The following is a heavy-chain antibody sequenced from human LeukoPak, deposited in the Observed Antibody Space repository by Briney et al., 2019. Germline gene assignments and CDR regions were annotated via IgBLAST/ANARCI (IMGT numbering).Heavy chain of an antibody. V-gene: IGHV3-30*18. CDR3: AKAHGSYGSYHYYGMDV. CDR1: GFTFSNYG. Sequence: GRSLRLSCVASGFTFSNYGMHWVRQAPGKGLEWVAVISYDGSKKYYVDSVKGRVTISRDSSKNTVHLQMNSLRPEDTAVYYCAKAHGSYGSYHYYGMDVWGQGTAVTVSS. CDR2: ISYDGSKK. D-gene: IGHD5-18*01. J-gene: IGHJ6*02.